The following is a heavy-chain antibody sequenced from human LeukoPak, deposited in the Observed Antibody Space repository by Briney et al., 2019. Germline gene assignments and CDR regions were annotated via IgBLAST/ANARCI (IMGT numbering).Heavy chain of an antibody. J-gene: IGHJ4*02. V-gene: IGHV1-69*05. D-gene: IGHD3-3*01. CDR1: GGTFSSTP. Sequence: SVKVSCKTSGGTFSSTPINWMRQAPGQGLEWIGGIIPMFGSPTYAQKFRGRVTITTDESTTTTYMELSSLRSEDTAVYYCAREVSYDFWSGYYTLGYFDYWGQGTLVTVSS. CDR3: AREVSYDFWSGYYTLGYFDY. CDR2: IIPMFGSP.